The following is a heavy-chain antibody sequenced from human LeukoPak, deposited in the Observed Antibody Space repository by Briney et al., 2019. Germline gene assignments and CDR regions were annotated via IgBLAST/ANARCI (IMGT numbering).Heavy chain of an antibody. CDR2: ISGSGGST. J-gene: IGHJ4*02. D-gene: IGHD2-2*01. CDR1: GFTFSSYA. V-gene: IGHV3-23*01. Sequence: GGSLRLSCAASGFTFSSYAMGWVRRPPGKGLEWVSAISGSGGSTYYANSVKGRFTISRDNSKNTLYLQMNSLRAEDTAVYYCAKVVATIVVVPAAIDYWGQGTLVTVSS. CDR3: AKVVATIVVVPAAIDY.